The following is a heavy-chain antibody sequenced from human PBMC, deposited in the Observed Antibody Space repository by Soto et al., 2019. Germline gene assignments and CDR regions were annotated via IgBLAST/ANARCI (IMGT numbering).Heavy chain of an antibody. V-gene: IGHV4-31*03. D-gene: IGHD2-15*01. CDR2: IYYSGST. CDR3: ARGIVVVVAATPWFDP. J-gene: IGHJ5*02. Sequence: QVQLQESGPGLVKPSQTLSLTCTVSGGSISSGGYYWSWIRQHPGKGLEWIGYIYYSGSTYYNPSLKSRVTISVDTPKNQLSLKLSSATAADTAVYYCARGIVVVVAATPWFDPWGQGTLVTVSS. CDR1: GGSISSGGYY.